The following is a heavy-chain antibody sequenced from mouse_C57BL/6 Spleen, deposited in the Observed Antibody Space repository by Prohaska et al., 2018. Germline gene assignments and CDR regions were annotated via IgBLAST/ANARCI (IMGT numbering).Heavy chain of an antibody. Sequence: EVKLLQSGGGLVQPGGSLKLSCAASGIDFSRYWMSWVRRAPGKRLEWNGKINPDSSTINYAPSLKDKFIISRDNAKNTLYLQMSKVRSEDTALYYCASPNWDWYFDVWGTGTTVTVSS. D-gene: IGHD4-1*01. CDR2: INPDSSTI. V-gene: IGHV4-1*01. CDR3: ASPNWDWYFDV. CDR1: GIDFSRYW. J-gene: IGHJ1*03.